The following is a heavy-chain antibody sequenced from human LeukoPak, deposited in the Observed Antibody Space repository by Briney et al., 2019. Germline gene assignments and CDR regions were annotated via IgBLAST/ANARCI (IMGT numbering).Heavy chain of an antibody. D-gene: IGHD6-19*01. CDR3: ARSSGWKYNIDY. CDR2: INPNSGGT. J-gene: IGHJ4*02. V-gene: IGHV1-2*02. CDR1: GYTFNGYY. Sequence: ASVRVSCKASGYTFNGYYKHWVRQAPGQGLEWMGWINPNSGGTNYAQKFQGRVTMTRDTSISTAYMELSRLRSDDTAMYYCARSSGWKYNIDYWGQGTLVIVSS.